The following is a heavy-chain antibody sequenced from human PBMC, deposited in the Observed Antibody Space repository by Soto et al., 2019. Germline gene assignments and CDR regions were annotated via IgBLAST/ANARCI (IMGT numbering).Heavy chain of an antibody. J-gene: IGHJ4*02. D-gene: IGHD6-13*01. CDR2: IFYSGST. Sequence: NPSETLSLTCTVSGGSITRFYWSWIRQPPGKGLEWIGYIFYSGSTKYNPSLKSRVTISVDMFKNQFSLKLSSVTAADTAVYYCARADITAAGGFDYWGQGALVTVSS. CDR1: GGSITRFY. V-gene: IGHV4-59*01. CDR3: ARADITAAGGFDY.